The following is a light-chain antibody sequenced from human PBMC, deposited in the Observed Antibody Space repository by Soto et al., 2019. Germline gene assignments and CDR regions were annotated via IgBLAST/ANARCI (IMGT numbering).Light chain of an antibody. J-gene: IGKJ3*01. CDR3: QQYSDWPPVT. CDR1: ESVSSN. V-gene: IGKV3-15*01. CDR2: GAS. Sequence: EIVMTQSPATLSVSPGERATLSCRASESVSSNLAWYQQKPGQAPRLLIYGASTRMTGVPARFSGRGSGTEFTLTISSLQSEDFAVYYCQQYSDWPPVTFGPGTKVDIK.